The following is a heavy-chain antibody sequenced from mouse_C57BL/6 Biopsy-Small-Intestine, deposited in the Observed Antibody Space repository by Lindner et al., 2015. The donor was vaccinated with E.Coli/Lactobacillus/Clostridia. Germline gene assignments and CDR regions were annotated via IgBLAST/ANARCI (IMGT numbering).Heavy chain of an antibody. CDR2: IYPRDGST. CDR3: ARGYSYWYFDV. J-gene: IGHJ1*03. Sequence: VQLQESGPELVKPGASVKLSCKASGYTFTSYDINWVKQRPGQGLEWIGWIYPRDGSTKYNEKFKGKATLTVDTSSSTAYMELHSLTSEDTAVYYCARGYSYWYFDVWGTGTTVTVSS. V-gene: IGHV1-85*01. CDR1: GYTFTSYD. D-gene: IGHD2-12*01.